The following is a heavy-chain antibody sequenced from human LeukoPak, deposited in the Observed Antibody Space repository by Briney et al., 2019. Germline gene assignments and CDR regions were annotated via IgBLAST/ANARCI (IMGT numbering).Heavy chain of an antibody. J-gene: IGHJ3*02. CDR3: ARRYSGSQPDAFHI. CDR2: IYYSGST. D-gene: IGHD1-26*01. Sequence: SETLSRTCTVSGGSISSYYWSWIRQPPGKGLEWIGYIYYSGSTNYNPSLKSRVTISVDTSKNQFSLKLSSVTAADTAVYYCARRYSGSQPDAFHIWGQGTMVTVSS. V-gene: IGHV4-59*01. CDR1: GGSISSYY.